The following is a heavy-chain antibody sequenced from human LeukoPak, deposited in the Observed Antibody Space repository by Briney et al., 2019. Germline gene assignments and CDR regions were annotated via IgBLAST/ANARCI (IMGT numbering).Heavy chain of an antibody. CDR1: GGSFSGYY. CDR3: ARVYPPGCYDSSGYCHFDY. Sequence: PSETLSLTCAVYGGSFSGYYWSWNHQPPGKGLEWIGEINHSGSTNYNPSLKSRVTISVDTSKNQFSQKLSSVTAADTAVYYCARVYPPGCYDSSGYCHFDYWGQGTLVTVSS. V-gene: IGHV4-34*01. CDR2: INHSGST. J-gene: IGHJ4*02. D-gene: IGHD3-22*01.